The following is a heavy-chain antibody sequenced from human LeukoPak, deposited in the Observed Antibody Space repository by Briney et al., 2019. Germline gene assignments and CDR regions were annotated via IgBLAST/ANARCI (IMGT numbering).Heavy chain of an antibody. CDR2: ITGYGGVT. CDR1: GFTFTNYG. D-gene: IGHD3-9*01. V-gene: IGHV3-23*01. CDR3: ARDGRLATFDY. Sequence: PGGSLRLSCSASGFTFTNYGMNWDRQAPRKGLEWVSGITGYGGVTYYVDSLKGRFTIARDNSKDALYLQMNSLRVEDTDVYYCARDGRLATFDYWGQGTLVTVSA. J-gene: IGHJ4*02.